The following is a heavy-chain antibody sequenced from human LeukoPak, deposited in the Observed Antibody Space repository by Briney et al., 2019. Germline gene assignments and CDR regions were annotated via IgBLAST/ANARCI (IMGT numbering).Heavy chain of an antibody. D-gene: IGHD6-13*01. Sequence: SETLSLTCTVSGGSISSYYWSWIRQPPGKGLEWIGCIYYSGSTYYNPSLKSRLTISVDTSKNQFSLTLSSVTAADTAVYYCSRDVQPSGDAFDIWGQGTMVTVSS. J-gene: IGHJ3*02. CDR3: SRDVQPSGDAFDI. V-gene: IGHV4-30-4*08. CDR1: GGSISSYY. CDR2: IYYSGST.